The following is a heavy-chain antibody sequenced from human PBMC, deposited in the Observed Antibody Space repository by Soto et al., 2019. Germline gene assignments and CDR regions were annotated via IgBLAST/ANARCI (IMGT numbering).Heavy chain of an antibody. CDR2: IKSKTDGGTT. CDR1: GFTFINAW. D-gene: IGHD3-16*01. V-gene: IGHV3-15*01. Sequence: GGSLSLSCGASGFTFINAWMSWVRQAPGKGLEWVGRIKSKTDGGTTDYAAPVKGRFTISRDDSKNTLYLQMNSLKTEDTAVYYCTTEAPLVYFDYWGQGTLVTVSS. J-gene: IGHJ4*02. CDR3: TTEAPLVYFDY.